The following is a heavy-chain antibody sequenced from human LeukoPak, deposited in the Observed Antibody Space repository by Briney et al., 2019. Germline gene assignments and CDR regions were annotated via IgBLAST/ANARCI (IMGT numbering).Heavy chain of an antibody. CDR2: INPNSGGT. V-gene: IGHV1-2*02. D-gene: IGHD2-8*02. CDR3: ARVLVSTGTGYYYYYMDV. CDR1: GSTFTGYY. J-gene: IGHJ6*03. Sequence: ASVKVSCKASGSTFTGYYMHWVRQAPGQGLEWMGWINPNSGGTNYAQKFQGRVTMTRDTSISTAYMELSRLRSDDTAVYYCARVLVSTGTGYYYYYMDVWGKGTTVTVSS.